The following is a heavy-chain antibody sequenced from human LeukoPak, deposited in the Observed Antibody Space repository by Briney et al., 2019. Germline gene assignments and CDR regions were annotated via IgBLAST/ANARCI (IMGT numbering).Heavy chain of an antibody. CDR3: VTEVTEVAWFDP. Sequence: RASVKVSCKASGYTFTSYGISWVRQAPGQGLEWMGWINPNSGGTKYAQKFQGRVTMTRDTSINTAHMELTSLMSDDTAMYYCVTEVTEVAWFDPWGQGTLVTVSS. CDR1: GYTFTSYG. D-gene: IGHD2-21*02. J-gene: IGHJ5*02. V-gene: IGHV1-2*02. CDR2: INPNSGGT.